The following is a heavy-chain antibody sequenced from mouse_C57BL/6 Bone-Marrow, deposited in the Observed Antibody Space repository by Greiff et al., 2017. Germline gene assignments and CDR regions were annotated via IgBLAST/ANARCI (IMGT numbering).Heavy chain of an antibody. CDR1: GFNIKDDY. D-gene: IGHD4-1*01. CDR3: TKGGGTGTPFAY. V-gene: IGHV14-4*01. Sequence: DVKLQESGAELVRPGASVKLSCTASGFNIKDDYMHWVKQRPEQGLEWIGWIDPENGDTEYASKFQGKATITADTSSNTAYLQLSSLTSEDTAVYYCTKGGGTGTPFAYWGQGTLVTVSA. CDR2: IDPENGDT. J-gene: IGHJ3*01.